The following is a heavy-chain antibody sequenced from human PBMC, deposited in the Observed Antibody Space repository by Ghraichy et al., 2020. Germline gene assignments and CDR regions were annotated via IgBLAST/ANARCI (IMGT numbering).Heavy chain of an antibody. Sequence: SETLSLTCTVSGGSVSSGSYYWNWIRQSPGKGLEWIGSFHYSGSTNYNPSLKSRVTISVDTSKNQFSLKLSSVTAADTAVYYCARDTPAAGTAFDIWGRGTMLTVPS. J-gene: IGHJ3*02. V-gene: IGHV4-61*01. D-gene: IGHD6-13*01. CDR1: GGSVSSGSYY. CDR2: FHYSGST. CDR3: ARDTPAAGTAFDI.